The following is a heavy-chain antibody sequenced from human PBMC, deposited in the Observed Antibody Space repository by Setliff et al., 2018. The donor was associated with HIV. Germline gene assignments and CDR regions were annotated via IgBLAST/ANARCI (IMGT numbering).Heavy chain of an antibody. CDR1: SGSFSTYY. D-gene: IGHD3-22*01. CDR2: INHSGNT. J-gene: IGHJ5*02. CDR3: VKDPWEDSNTYYDPQGS. Sequence: SETLSLTCAVYSGSFSTYYWTWIRQPPGKGLEWIGEINHSGNTNYNPSLKSRVTMSVDTSKNQFSLKLNSVTAADTAVYYCVKDPWEDSNTYYDPQGSWGQGMLVTVSS. V-gene: IGHV4-34*01.